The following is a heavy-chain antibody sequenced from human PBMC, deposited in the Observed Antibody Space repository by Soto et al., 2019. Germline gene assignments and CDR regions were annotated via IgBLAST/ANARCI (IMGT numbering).Heavy chain of an antibody. J-gene: IGHJ4*02. D-gene: IGHD4-17*01. CDR3: AREGGLHYGGRAYYFGY. Sequence: QVQLVQSGAEVKKPGSSVKVSCKASGGTFSSYAISWVRQAPGQGLEWMGGIIPIFGTANYAQKFQGRVTITADESTSTAYIELSSPRSEDTAVYYCAREGGLHYGGRAYYFGYWGPGSLVTVSS. CDR1: GGTFSSYA. CDR2: IIPIFGTA. V-gene: IGHV1-69*01.